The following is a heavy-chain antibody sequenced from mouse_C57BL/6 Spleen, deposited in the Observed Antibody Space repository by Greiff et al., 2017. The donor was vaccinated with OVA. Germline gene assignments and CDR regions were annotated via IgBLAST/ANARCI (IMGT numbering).Heavy chain of an antibody. V-gene: IGHV1-55*01. J-gene: IGHJ4*01. CDR2: IYPGRGST. Sequence: QVQLQQPGAELVKPGASVKMSCKASGYTFTSYWITWVKQRPGQGLEWIGDIYPGRGSTNYNEKFKGKATLTIDTSSSTAYMQLSSLTSEDSAVYYCARELGYAMDYWGQGTSVTVSS. CDR1: GYTFTSYW. D-gene: IGHD4-1*01. CDR3: ARELGYAMDY.